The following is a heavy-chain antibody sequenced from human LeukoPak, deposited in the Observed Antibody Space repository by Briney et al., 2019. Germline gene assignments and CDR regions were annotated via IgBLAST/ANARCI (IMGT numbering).Heavy chain of an antibody. V-gene: IGHV3-23*03. CDR2: LYSGGNT. D-gene: IGHD2-2*01. J-gene: IGHJ3*01. CDR3: ARRYCSTCPTGHSFDL. Sequence: GGSLRLSCAASGFTFSSYAMSWVRQAPGKGLEWVSVLYSGGNTHYADSVNGRFTISRDNSKNTLYLQMNSLRAEDTAVYYCARRYCSTCPTGHSFDLWGQGTMVTVSS. CDR1: GFTFSSYA.